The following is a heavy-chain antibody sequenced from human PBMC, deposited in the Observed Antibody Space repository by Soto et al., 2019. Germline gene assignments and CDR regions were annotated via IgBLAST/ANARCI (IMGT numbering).Heavy chain of an antibody. CDR1: GFTFTSSA. V-gene: IGHV1-58*02. CDR2: IVVGSGNT. D-gene: IGHD1-26*01. J-gene: IGHJ3*02. CDR3: AVSRSGLLDAFDI. Sequence: SVKVSCKASGFTFTSSAMQWVRQARGQRLEWIGWIVVGSGNTNYAQKFQERVTITRDMSTSTAYMELSSLRSEDTAVYYCAVSRSGLLDAFDIWGQGTMVTVSS.